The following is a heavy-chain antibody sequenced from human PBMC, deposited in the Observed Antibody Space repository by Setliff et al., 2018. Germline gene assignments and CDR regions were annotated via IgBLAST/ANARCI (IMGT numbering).Heavy chain of an antibody. D-gene: IGHD3-10*01. CDR2: IIPMFGT. CDR1: GGTLSSYV. V-gene: IGHV1-69*13. Sequence: SVKVSCKASGGTLSSYVISWVREAPGQGLEWVGGIIPMFGTNYAQKFQGRVTITADESTSTAYMELSSLGSEDTAVYYCAGGQPLVRKYYYYMDVWGKGTTVTV. CDR3: AGGQPLVRKYYYYMDV. J-gene: IGHJ6*03.